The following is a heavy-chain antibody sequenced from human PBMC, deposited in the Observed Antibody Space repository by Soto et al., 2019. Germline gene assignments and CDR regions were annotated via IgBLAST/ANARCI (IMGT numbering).Heavy chain of an antibody. CDR3: ARAHSLDV. CDR1: GGSISSYY. J-gene: IGHJ6*02. D-gene: IGHD2-21*01. CDR2: IYYSGST. V-gene: IGHV4-59*13. Sequence: PSETVSLTCTVSGGSISSYYWNWLRQPPGKGLEWIGYIYYSGSTTYNPSLKSRVTISVDTSKNQFSLKLSSVTAADTAVYYCARAHSLDVWGQGTTVTVSS.